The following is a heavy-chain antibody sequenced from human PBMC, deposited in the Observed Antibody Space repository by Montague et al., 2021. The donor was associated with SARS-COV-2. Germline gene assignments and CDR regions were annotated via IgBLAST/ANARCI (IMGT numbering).Heavy chain of an antibody. Sequence: ETLSLTCTVSGDSISRNSYYWGWIRQPPGKGLKWIGSMPCSGSTYHNPSLKSRVSISVDTSKNQFSPKLSSMTAADTAVYYCAKSAWHNWYFDIWGRGTLVTVSS. CDR3: AKSAWHNWYFDI. J-gene: IGHJ2*01. V-gene: IGHV4-39*01. D-gene: IGHD2/OR15-2a*01. CDR1: GDSISRNSYY. CDR2: MPCSGST.